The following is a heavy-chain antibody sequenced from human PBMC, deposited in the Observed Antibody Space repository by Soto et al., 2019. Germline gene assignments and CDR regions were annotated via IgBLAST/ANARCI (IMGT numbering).Heavy chain of an antibody. D-gene: IGHD1-26*01. V-gene: IGHV3-48*02. J-gene: IGHJ4*02. CDR1: GFTFSSYS. CDR2: ISSSSSTI. Sequence: EVQLVESGGGLVQPGGSLRLSCAASGFTFSSYSMNWVRQAPGKGLEGVSYISSSSSTIYYADSVKGRFTISRDNAKNSLYLQMNSLRDEDTAVYYCARLCSGSYPGHDYWGQGTLVTVSS. CDR3: ARLCSGSYPGHDY.